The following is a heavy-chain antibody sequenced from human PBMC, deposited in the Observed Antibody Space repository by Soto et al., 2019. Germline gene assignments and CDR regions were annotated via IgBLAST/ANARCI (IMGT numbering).Heavy chain of an antibody. J-gene: IGHJ4*02. D-gene: IGHD4-17*01. CDR1: GYSISSGYY. V-gene: IGHV4-38-2*02. CDR3: ARFLGDYAYYFDY. Sequence: SETLSLTCTVSGYSISSGYYWGWIRQPPGKGLEWIGSIYHSGSTYYNPSLKSRFTISVDTSKNQFSLKLSSVTAADTAVYYCARFLGDYAYYFDYWGQGTLVTVSS. CDR2: IYHSGST.